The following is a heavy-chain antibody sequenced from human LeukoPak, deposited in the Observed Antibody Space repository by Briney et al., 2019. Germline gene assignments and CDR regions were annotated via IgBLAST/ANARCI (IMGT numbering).Heavy chain of an antibody. CDR1: GGSISSYY. D-gene: IGHD3-22*01. CDR3: ARGLIRDYYDSSGYYYFDY. J-gene: IGHJ4*02. CDR2: IYTSGST. V-gene: IGHV4-4*07. Sequence: PSETLSLTCTVSGGSISSYYWSWIRQPAGKGLEWIGRIYTSGSTNYNPSLKSRVTMSVDTSKNQFSLKLSSVTAADTAVYYCARGLIRDYYDSSGYYYFDYWGQGTLVTVSS.